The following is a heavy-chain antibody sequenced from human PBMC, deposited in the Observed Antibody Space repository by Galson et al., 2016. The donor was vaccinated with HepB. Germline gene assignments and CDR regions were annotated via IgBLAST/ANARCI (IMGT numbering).Heavy chain of an antibody. CDR2: IIPMFGTA. Sequence: ASEGTFSSYTITWVRQAPGQGLEWMGGIIPMFGTANYALKLQGRVTITADKSTSTAYMELSSLRSEDTAVYYCARDRPSHAQYYFDYWGQGTLVTVSS. CDR1: EGTFSSYT. CDR3: ARDRPSHAQYYFDY. V-gene: IGHV1-69*06. J-gene: IGHJ4*02.